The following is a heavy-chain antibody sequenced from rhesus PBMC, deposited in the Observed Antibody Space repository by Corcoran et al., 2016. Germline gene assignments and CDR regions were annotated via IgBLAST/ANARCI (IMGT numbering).Heavy chain of an antibody. V-gene: IGHV1-111*02. D-gene: IGHD6-25*01. J-gene: IGHJ3*01. CDR2: VDPEDGEG. CDR1: GYTFTDHY. CDR3: ARGSGSWNPDAFDF. Sequence: EVQLVQPGAEVKKPGASVKISCKASGYTFTDHYLHWVRQAPGKGLEWMEGVDPEDGEGDYAQKFQDRVPITADRSTDTAYMERSSLRSEDTAVYYCARGSGSWNPDAFDFWGQGLRVTVSS.